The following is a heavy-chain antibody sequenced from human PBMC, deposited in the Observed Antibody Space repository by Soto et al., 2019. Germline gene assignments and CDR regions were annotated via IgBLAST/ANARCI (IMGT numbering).Heavy chain of an antibody. D-gene: IGHD3-22*01. Sequence: QVQLVQSGAEVKKPGSSVKVSCKASGGTFSSYAISRVRQAPGQGLEWMGGIIPIFGTADYAQKFQGRVTITADEATRTGKMELSSLRSEDTAVYYCASHYDSSGYYYRGLDYWGQGTLVTVSA. V-gene: IGHV1-69*12. CDR3: ASHYDSSGYYYRGLDY. CDR2: IIPIFGTA. CDR1: GGTFSSYA. J-gene: IGHJ4*02.